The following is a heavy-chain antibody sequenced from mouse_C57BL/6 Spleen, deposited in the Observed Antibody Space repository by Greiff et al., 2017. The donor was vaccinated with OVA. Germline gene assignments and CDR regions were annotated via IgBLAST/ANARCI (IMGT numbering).Heavy chain of an antibody. CDR2: INPSNGGT. V-gene: IGHV1-53*01. D-gene: IGHD2-2*01. Sequence: VQLQQPGTELVKPGASVKLSCKASGYTFTSYWMHWVKQRPGQGLEWIGNINPSNGGTNYNEKFKSKATLTVDKSSSTAYMQLSSLTSEDSAVYYCARSTMVTTKDYYAMDYWGQGTSVTVSS. J-gene: IGHJ4*01. CDR1: GYTFTSYW. CDR3: ARSTMVTTKDYYAMDY.